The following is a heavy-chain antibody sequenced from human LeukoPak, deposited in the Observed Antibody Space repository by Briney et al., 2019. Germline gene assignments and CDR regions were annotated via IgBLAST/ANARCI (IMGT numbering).Heavy chain of an antibody. V-gene: IGHV3-30-3*01. CDR1: GLTLSSRV. D-gene: IGHD3-22*01. Sequence: GGSLRLSCTASGLTLSSRVMRWVRQAPGEGLEWVALISHVESHDKQYGDSMKGRFTVSRDNSKNTVFLQMDSLRTADSALYFCAAEGDSSGHAGAFDIWGQGTMVTVSS. CDR2: ISHVESHDK. CDR3: AAEGDSSGHAGAFDI. J-gene: IGHJ3*02.